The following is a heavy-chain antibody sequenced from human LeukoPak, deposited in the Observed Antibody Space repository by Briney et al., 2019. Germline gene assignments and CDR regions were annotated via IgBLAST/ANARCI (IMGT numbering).Heavy chain of an antibody. D-gene: IGHD6-19*01. CDR3: ARTSIAVAGTFDY. CDR2: MYYSGST. V-gene: IGHV4-39*01. J-gene: IGHJ4*02. CDR1: GDSISSSNFY. Sequence: PSETLSLTCAVSGDSISSSNFYWGWIRQPPGKGLEWIGSMYYSGSTHYKPSLKSRVTISVDTSKNQFSLTLNPVTAADTAVYYCARTSIAVAGTFDYWGQGTLVTVSS.